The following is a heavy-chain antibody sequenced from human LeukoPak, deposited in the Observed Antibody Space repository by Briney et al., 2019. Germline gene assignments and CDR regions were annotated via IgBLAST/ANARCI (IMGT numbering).Heavy chain of an antibody. CDR2: INPNSGGT. CDR3: AKGGGSGTNTIWFDP. Sequence: GSVKVSCKASGYTFTGYYIHWVRQAPGQGLEWMGWINPNSGGTNYAQKFQGRVTMTRDTSIDTAYMELSRLGSDDTAVYYCAKGGGSGTNTIWFDPWAQGTLVTASS. J-gene: IGHJ5*02. D-gene: IGHD3-10*01. V-gene: IGHV1-2*02. CDR1: GYTFTGYY.